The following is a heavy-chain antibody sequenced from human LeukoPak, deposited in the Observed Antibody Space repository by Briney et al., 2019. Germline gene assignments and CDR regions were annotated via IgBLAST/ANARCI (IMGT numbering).Heavy chain of an antibody. CDR2: IYTSGSA. Sequence: SETLSLTCSVSGGSISNYHWSWIRKPAGKGLEWIGRIYTSGSANYNPSLRSRPTMSVDASKNQVSLKLTSVTVADTAIYYCATESAYYDSSGYFKSWGQGILVTVSS. CDR1: GGSISNYH. D-gene: IGHD3-22*01. V-gene: IGHV4-4*07. J-gene: IGHJ5*02. CDR3: ATESAYYDSSGYFKS.